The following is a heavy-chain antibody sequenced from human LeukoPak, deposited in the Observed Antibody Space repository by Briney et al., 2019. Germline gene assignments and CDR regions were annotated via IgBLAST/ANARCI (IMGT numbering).Heavy chain of an antibody. Sequence: GGSLRLSCAASGFTFSSYSMNWVRQAPGKGLEWASYISSSSSTIYYADSVKGRFTISRDNAKNSLYLQMSSLRAEDTAVYYCARDGRATSNYYYGMDVWGQGTTVTVSS. D-gene: IGHD1-1*01. J-gene: IGHJ6*02. V-gene: IGHV3-48*01. CDR1: GFTFSSYS. CDR3: ARDGRATSNYYYGMDV. CDR2: ISSSSSTI.